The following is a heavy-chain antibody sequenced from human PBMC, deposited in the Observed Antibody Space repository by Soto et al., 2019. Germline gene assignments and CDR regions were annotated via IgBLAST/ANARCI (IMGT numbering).Heavy chain of an antibody. V-gene: IGHV4-34*01. CDR1: GGSFSGYY. CDR3: ARGNRYSSKNWFDP. D-gene: IGHD6-13*01. CDR2: INHSGST. J-gene: IGHJ5*02. Sequence: QSQTLSLTCAVYGGSFSGYYWSWIRQPPGKGLEWIGEINHSGSTNYNPSLKSRVTISVDTSKNQFSLKLSSVTAADTAVYYCARGNRYSSKNWFDPWGQGTLVTVSS.